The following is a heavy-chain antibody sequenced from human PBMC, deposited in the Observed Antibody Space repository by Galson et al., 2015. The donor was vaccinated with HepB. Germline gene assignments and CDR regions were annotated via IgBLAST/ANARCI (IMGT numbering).Heavy chain of an antibody. D-gene: IGHD6-19*01. CDR2: ISSSSTI. Sequence: SLRLSCAASGFTFSTYSMNWVRQAPGKGLEWVSYISSSSTIYYADSVKGRFPISRDNAKNSLYLQMNSLRDEDTAVYYCARVRSSGPDYWGQGTLVTVSS. CDR1: GFTFSTYS. J-gene: IGHJ4*02. V-gene: IGHV3-48*02. CDR3: ARVRSSGPDY.